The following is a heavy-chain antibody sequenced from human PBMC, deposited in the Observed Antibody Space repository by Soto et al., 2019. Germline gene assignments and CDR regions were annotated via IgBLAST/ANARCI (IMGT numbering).Heavy chain of an antibody. CDR2: IIPILGIA. D-gene: IGHD5-18*01. J-gene: IGHJ4*02. V-gene: IGHV1-69*04. Sequence: SVKVSCKASGYTFTGYYMHWVRQAPGQGLEWMGRIIPILGIANYAQKFQGRVTITADKSTSTAYMELSSLRSEDTAVYYCARDEYSYGTQKLNYWGQGTLVTVSS. CDR3: ARDEYSYGTQKLNY. CDR1: GYTFTGYY.